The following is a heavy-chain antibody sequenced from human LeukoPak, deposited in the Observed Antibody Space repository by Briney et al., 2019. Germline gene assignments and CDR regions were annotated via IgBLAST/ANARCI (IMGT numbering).Heavy chain of an antibody. CDR1: GGSISSYY. Sequence: PSETLSLTCTVSGGSISSYYRSWIRQPAGKGLESIGHISTSGSTNYNPPLKSRVTISVDTSKNQFSLKLSSVTAADTAVYYCARVRYSDSSVLTRKRSYYFDYWGQGTLVTVSS. J-gene: IGHJ4*02. D-gene: IGHD3-22*01. CDR3: ARVRYSDSSVLTRKRSYYFDY. CDR2: ISTSGST. V-gene: IGHV4-4*07.